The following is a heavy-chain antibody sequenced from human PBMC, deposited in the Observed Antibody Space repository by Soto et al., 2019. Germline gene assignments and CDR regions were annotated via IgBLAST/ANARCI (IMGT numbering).Heavy chain of an antibody. V-gene: IGHV3-21*01. D-gene: IGHD2-2*01. CDR3: ARVSPYCSSTNCYVDY. CDR2: ISGGSSYI. Sequence: GGSLRLSCAASGFTFSSYNMNWVRQAPGKGLEWVSSISGGSSYIYYADSVKGRFTISRDNAKNSLYLQMNSLRAEDTAVYYCARVSPYCSSTNCYVDYWGQGTLVTVSS. J-gene: IGHJ4*02. CDR1: GFTFSSYN.